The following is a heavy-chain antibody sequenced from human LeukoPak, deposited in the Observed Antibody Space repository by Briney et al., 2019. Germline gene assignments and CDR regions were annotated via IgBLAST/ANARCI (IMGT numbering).Heavy chain of an antibody. Sequence: KPSETLSLTCTVSGGSISSYYWSWIRQPPGKGLEWIGYIHYSGSTNYNPSLKSRVTISVDTSKNQFSLKLSSVTAADTAVYYCAREGDSDYGDYPYYFDYWGQGTLVTVSS. CDR3: AREGDSDYGDYPYYFDY. CDR2: IHYSGST. D-gene: IGHD4-17*01. V-gene: IGHV4-59*01. J-gene: IGHJ4*02. CDR1: GGSISSYY.